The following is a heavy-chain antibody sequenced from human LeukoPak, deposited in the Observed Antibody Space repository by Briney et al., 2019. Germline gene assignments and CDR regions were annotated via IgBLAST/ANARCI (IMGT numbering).Heavy chain of an antibody. CDR2: ISYDGSNK. CDR3: ARTTYCYDSSGYAY. J-gene: IGHJ4*02. V-gene: IGHV3-30-3*01. D-gene: IGHD3-22*01. CDR1: GFTFSSYA. Sequence: GRSLRLSCAASGFTFSSYAMHWVRQAPGKGLEWVAVISYDGSNKYYADSVKGRFTISRDNSKNTLYLQMNSLRAEDTAVYYCARTTYCYDSSGYAYWGQGTLVTVSS.